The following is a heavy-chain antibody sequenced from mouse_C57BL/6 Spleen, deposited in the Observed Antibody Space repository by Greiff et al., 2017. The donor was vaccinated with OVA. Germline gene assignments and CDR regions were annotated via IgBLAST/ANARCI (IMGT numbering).Heavy chain of an antibody. CDR1: GFTFSDYG. V-gene: IGHV5-17*01. D-gene: IGHD1-1*01. Sequence: EVKLVESGGGLVKPGGSLKLSCAASGFTFSDYGMHWVRQAPEKGLEWVAYISSGSSTIYYADTVKGRFTISRDNAKNTLFLQMTSLRSEDTAMYYCARKKDYGSSGGYFDVWGTGTTVTVSS. J-gene: IGHJ1*03. CDR2: ISSGSSTI. CDR3: ARKKDYGSSGGYFDV.